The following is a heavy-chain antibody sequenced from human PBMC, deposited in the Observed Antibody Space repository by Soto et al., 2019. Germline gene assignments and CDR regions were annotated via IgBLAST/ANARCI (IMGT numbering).Heavy chain of an antibody. V-gene: IGHV4-31*01. CDR2: ISHSGRP. CDR1: GGSISSAAYY. Sequence: QVQLQESGPGLVKPSQTLSLTCTVSGGSISSAAYYWSWIRQHPGKGLEWLGYISHSGRPYYNPSLESLVIISVDTSKNLFSLSLTSVTAADAAVYYCAREYTYGSNFFDCWGQGALVTVSS. CDR3: AREYTYGSNFFDC. D-gene: IGHD2-2*02. J-gene: IGHJ4*02.